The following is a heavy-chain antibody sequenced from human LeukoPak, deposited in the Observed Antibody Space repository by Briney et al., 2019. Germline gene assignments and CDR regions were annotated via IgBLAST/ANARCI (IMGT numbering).Heavy chain of an antibody. D-gene: IGHD5-18*01. V-gene: IGHV1-2*02. Sequence: ASVKISCKASGYTFTGYYMHWVRQAPGQGLEWMGWINPNSGGTNYAQKFQGRVTMTRDTSISTAYMELSRLRSDDTAVYYCARGRRGYSYGLIYWGQGTLVTVSS. CDR3: ARGRRGYSYGLIY. J-gene: IGHJ4*02. CDR2: INPNSGGT. CDR1: GYTFTGYY.